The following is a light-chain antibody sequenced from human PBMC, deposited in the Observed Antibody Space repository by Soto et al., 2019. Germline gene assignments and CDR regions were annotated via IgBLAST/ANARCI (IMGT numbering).Light chain of an antibody. J-gene: IGLJ1*01. CDR1: SSDVGGYNY. CDR3: SSYSDTNYHYV. CDR2: EVS. V-gene: IGLV2-8*01. Sequence: QSVLTQPPSASGSFGQSVTISCTGTSSDVGGYNYVSWYQQHPGKAPKLMIYEVSERPSGVPDRFSGSKSGNTASLTVSGLQADDVADYSCSSYSDTNYHYVFGTGTMVTVL.